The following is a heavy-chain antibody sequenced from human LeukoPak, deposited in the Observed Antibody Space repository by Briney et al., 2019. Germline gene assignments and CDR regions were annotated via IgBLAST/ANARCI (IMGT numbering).Heavy chain of an antibody. V-gene: IGHV4-34*01. J-gene: IGHJ4*02. CDR3: ASLRYGSGSQGALDYGTDY. D-gene: IGHD3-10*01. CDR2: INHSGST. Sequence: SETLSLTCAVYGGSFSGYYWSWIRQPPGKGLEWIGEINHSGSTNYNPSLKSRVTISVDTSKNQFSLKLHSVTAADTAVYYCASLRYGSGSQGALDYGTDYWGQGSLVTVSS. CDR1: GGSFSGYY.